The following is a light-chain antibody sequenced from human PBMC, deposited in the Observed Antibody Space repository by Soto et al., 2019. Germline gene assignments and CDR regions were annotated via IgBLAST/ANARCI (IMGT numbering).Light chain of an antibody. V-gene: IGKV1-39*01. Sequence: DIQITQSPSAVSASIGDRVSITCRASQGISTYLGWYQKKPGKAPNLLIYDASRLQSGVPSRFSGSGGGTDFTLSISSVQPEDFATYFCQQSYMDPITFGQGTRLEIK. CDR2: DAS. CDR1: QGISTY. J-gene: IGKJ5*01. CDR3: QQSYMDPIT.